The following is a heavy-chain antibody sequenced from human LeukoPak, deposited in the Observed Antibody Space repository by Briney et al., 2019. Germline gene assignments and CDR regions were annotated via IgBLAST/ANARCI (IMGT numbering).Heavy chain of an antibody. Sequence: ASVKVSCKASGYTFTSYGISWLRQAPGQGLEWMGWISAYNGNTNYAQKLQGRVTMTTDTSTSTAYMELRSLRSDDTAVYYCARLRFVVVPAAIDYWGQGTLVTVSS. CDR3: ARLRFVVVPAAIDY. V-gene: IGHV1-18*01. J-gene: IGHJ4*02. CDR1: GYTFTSYG. D-gene: IGHD2-2*01. CDR2: ISAYNGNT.